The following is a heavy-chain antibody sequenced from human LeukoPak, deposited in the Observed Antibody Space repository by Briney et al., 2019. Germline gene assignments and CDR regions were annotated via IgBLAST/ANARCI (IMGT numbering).Heavy chain of an antibody. J-gene: IGHJ4*02. CDR1: GFTFSSYG. CDR3: AKVRVVFNWNYAYYFDD. Sequence: GGSLRLSCAASGFTFSSYGMNWVRQAPGKGLEWVAFTRYDEDNKYYAESVKGRFTISRDNSKNTLYLQMNSLRVEDTAVYYCAKVRVVFNWNYAYYFDDWGQGTLVTVSS. V-gene: IGHV3-30*02. D-gene: IGHD1-7*01. CDR2: TRYDEDNK.